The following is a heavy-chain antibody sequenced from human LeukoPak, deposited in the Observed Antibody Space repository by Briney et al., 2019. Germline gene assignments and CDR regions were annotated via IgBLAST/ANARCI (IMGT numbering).Heavy chain of an antibody. D-gene: IGHD2-8*02. Sequence: GGSLRLSCAASGFTFSTFAMIWVRQPPGKGLEWVSSIFPSGGEIHYADSVRGRFTISRDNSKSTLSLQMNSLRAEDTAIYYCATYRQVLLTFESWGQGTLVTVSS. CDR1: GFTFSTFA. CDR2: IFPSGGEI. CDR3: ATYRQVLLTFES. J-gene: IGHJ4*02. V-gene: IGHV3-23*01.